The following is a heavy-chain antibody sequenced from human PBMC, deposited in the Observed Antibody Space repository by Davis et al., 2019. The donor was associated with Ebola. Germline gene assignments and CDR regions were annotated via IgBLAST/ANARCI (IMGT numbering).Heavy chain of an antibody. J-gene: IGHJ4*02. CDR1: GFTFSSYG. D-gene: IGHD1-26*01. Sequence: GESLKISCAASGFTFSSYGMHWVRQAPGKGLEWVAVISYDGSNKYYADSVKGRFTISRDNSKKTLYLQMNSLRAEDTAVYYCAKTKGWELLLFYLDYWGQGTLVTVSS. V-gene: IGHV3-33*05. CDR3: AKTKGWELLLFYLDY. CDR2: ISYDGSNK.